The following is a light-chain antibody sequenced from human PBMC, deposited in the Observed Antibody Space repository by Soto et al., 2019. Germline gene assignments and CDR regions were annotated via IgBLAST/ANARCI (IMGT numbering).Light chain of an antibody. CDR3: SSYTTSNTRQIV. J-gene: IGLJ1*01. CDR2: DVS. CDR1: SSDVGGYNY. V-gene: IGLV2-14*01. Sequence: QSALTQPASVSGSPGQSITISCTGTSSDVGGYNYVSWYQQHPGKAPQFMIYDVSNRPSGVSNRFSGSKSGNTASLPISGLQAEDEADYYCSSYTTSNTRQIVFGTGTKLTVL.